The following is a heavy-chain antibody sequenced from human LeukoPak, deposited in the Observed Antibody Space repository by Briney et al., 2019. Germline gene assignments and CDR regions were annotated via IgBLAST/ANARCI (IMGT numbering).Heavy chain of an antibody. CDR1: GGSISSGGYY. D-gene: IGHD4-17*01. CDR2: ICYSGST. CDR3: ARLQMTTVTFDY. Sequence: SQTLSLTCTVSGGSISSGGYYWSWIRQHPGKGLEWIGYICYSGSTYYNPSLKSRVTISVDTSKNQFSLKLSSVTAADTAVYYCARLQMTTVTFDYWGQGTLVTVSS. J-gene: IGHJ4*02. V-gene: IGHV4-31*03.